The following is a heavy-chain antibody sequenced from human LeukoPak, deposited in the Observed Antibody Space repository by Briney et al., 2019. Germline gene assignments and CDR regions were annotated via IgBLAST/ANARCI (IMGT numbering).Heavy chain of an antibody. CDR1: GGSFSGNY. V-gene: IGHV4-34*01. Sequence: SETLSLTCAVYGGSFSGNYWSWIRQPPGKGLEWIGEINHSGSTNYNPSLKSRVTISVDTSKNQFSLKLSSVTAADTAVYYCARGTPIYCSGGSCYGVYYFDCWGQGTLVTVSS. CDR2: INHSGST. J-gene: IGHJ4*02. CDR3: ARGTPIYCSGGSCYGVYYFDC. D-gene: IGHD2-15*01.